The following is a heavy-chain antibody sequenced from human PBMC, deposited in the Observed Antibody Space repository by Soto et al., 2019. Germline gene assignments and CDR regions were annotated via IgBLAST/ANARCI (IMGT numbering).Heavy chain of an antibody. CDR1: GYTFSSHN. CDR2: ISTYNDNT. J-gene: IGHJ2*01. D-gene: IGHD3-10*01. V-gene: IGHV1-18*01. CDR3: SQVIVDGSGWYFVL. Sequence: QVQLVQSGAEVKKPGASVKVSCKASGYTFSSHNIIWVRQAPGQGLEWMGWISTYNDNTKYAQKFRGRVSMTTDTCTSTAYMELSSPSSYDTAEYYWSQVIVDGSGWYFVLSGRGPLVTVSS.